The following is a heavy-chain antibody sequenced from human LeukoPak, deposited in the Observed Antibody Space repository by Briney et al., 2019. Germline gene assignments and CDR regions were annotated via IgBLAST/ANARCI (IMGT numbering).Heavy chain of an antibody. CDR1: GFTLSSYE. CDR2: IDYSGGST. CDR3: ARVRRETKRSLGRTTEYSYYYNMDV. Sequence: GGSLRLSCTASGFTLSSYEMSWIRRAPGKGLEWVSSIDYSGGSTHYADSVMGRFTISRDNSKNTLYLQLNSLRAEDTAVYYCARVRRETKRSLGRTTEYSYYYNMDVWGKGTTVTVSS. V-gene: IGHV3-23*01. J-gene: IGHJ6*03. D-gene: IGHD1/OR15-1a*01.